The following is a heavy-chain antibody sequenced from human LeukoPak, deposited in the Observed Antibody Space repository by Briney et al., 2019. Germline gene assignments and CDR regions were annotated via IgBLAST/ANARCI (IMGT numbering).Heavy chain of an antibody. Sequence: PSETLSLTCTVPGGSISSSSYYGGWIRQPPGKGLEWIGEINHSGSTNYNPSLKSRVTISVDTSKNQFSLKLRSVTAADTAVYCCARLWFGELVTDSWGQGTLVTVSS. D-gene: IGHD3-10*01. CDR3: ARLWFGELVTDS. J-gene: IGHJ4*02. CDR2: INHSGST. V-gene: IGHV4-39*07. CDR1: GGSISSSSYY.